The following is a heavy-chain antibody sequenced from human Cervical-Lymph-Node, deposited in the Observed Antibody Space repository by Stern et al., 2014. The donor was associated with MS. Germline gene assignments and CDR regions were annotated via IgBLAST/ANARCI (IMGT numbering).Heavy chain of an antibody. CDR3: ARGSAGAGAFFDY. Sequence: VQLGQSGAEVKKPGESLKISCKGSGYTFSNSWIGWVRQMPGRGLAWLGIIYPGDSDTRYSPSFQGQITISADKSISTAYLQWNSLKASDTAIFYCARGSAGAGAFFDYWGQGTLVTVSS. CDR2: IYPGDSDT. D-gene: IGHD2-8*02. J-gene: IGHJ4*02. CDR1: GYTFSNSW. V-gene: IGHV5-51*01.